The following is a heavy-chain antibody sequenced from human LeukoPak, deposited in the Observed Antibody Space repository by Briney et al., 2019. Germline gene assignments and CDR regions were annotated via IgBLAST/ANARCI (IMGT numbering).Heavy chain of an antibody. J-gene: IGHJ5*02. D-gene: IGHD3-22*01. CDR1: GGSISSYY. CDR3: ARSYDSSGYYYDP. Sequence: SETLSLTCTVSGGSISSYYWSWIRQPAGKGLEWIGRIYTSGSTNYNPSLKSRVTISVDKSKNQFSLKLSSVTAADTAVYYCARSYDSSGYYYDPWGQGTLATVSS. CDR2: IYTSGST. V-gene: IGHV4-4*07.